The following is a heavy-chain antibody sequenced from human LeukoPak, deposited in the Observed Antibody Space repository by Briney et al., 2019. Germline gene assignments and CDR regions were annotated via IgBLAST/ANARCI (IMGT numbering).Heavy chain of an antibody. V-gene: IGHV3-30*04. D-gene: IGHD5-24*01. Sequence: GGSLRLSCAASGFTFSSYAMHWVRQAPGKGLEWVAVISYDGSNKYYADSVKGRFTISRDNSKNTLYLQMNGLRAEDTAVYYCARDGRDGYNPGALDYWGQGTLVTVSS. J-gene: IGHJ4*02. CDR3: ARDGRDGYNPGALDY. CDR2: ISYDGSNK. CDR1: GFTFSSYA.